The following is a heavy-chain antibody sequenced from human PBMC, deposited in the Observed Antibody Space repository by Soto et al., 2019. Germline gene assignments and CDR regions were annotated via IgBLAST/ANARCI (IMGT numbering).Heavy chain of an antibody. CDR2: ISSSSSYI. CDR1: GFTFSSYT. Sequence: EVQLVESGGGLVKPGGSLRLSCAASGFTFSSYTMIWVRQAPGKGLEWVSSISSSSSYIYYADSVKGRFTISRDNAENSLYLQMNSLRAEDTAVYYCARFGYTTEAHWGQGTLVTVSA. CDR3: ARFGYTTEAH. V-gene: IGHV3-21*01. J-gene: IGHJ4*02. D-gene: IGHD5-12*01.